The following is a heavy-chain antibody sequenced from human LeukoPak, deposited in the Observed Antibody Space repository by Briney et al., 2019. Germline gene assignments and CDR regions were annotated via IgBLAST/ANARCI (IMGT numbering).Heavy chain of an antibody. J-gene: IGHJ6*04. V-gene: IGHV3-74*03. CDR1: GFTFSNYF. D-gene: IGHD2-2*01. CDR3: AKDEYIVVVPAAIYYYYGMDV. Sequence: GGSLRLSCSASGFTFSNYFMHWVRQAPGEGLVWVSRINGDGTTTMYADSVKGRFTISRDNAKNTLYLQMHSLTAEDTAVYYCAKDEYIVVVPAAIYYYYGMDVWGKGTTVTVSS. CDR2: INGDGTTT.